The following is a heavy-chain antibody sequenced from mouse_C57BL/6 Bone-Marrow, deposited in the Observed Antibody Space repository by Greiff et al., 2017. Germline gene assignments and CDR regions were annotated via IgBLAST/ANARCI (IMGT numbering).Heavy chain of an antibody. CDR2: ISDGGSYT. V-gene: IGHV5-4*03. CDR3: ARIPLTGTAGY. Sequence: DVKLVESGGGLVKPGGSLKLSCAASGFTFSSYAMSWVRQTPEKRLEWVATISDGGSYTYYPDNVKGRFTISRDNAKNNLYLQMSHLKSEDTAMYYCARIPLTGTAGYWGQGTTLTVSS. D-gene: IGHD4-1*01. J-gene: IGHJ2*01. CDR1: GFTFSSYA.